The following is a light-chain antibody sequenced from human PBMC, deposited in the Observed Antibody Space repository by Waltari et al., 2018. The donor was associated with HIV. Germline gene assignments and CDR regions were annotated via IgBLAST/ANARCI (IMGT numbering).Light chain of an antibody. CDR3: SSHAGSNNYA. CDR1: SSAVGGYDY. V-gene: IGLV2-8*01. J-gene: IGLJ1*01. CDR2: EVS. Sequence: QSALTQPPSASGSPGQSVTISCSGPSSAVGGYDYVSWYQQHPGKAPKLMIYEVSKRPPGVPDRFSGSKSGNTASLTVSGLQAEDEADYYCSSHAGSNNYAFGTGTKVTVL.